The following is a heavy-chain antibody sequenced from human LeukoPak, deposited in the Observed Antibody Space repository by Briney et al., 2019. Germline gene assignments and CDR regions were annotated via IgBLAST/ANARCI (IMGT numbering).Heavy chain of an antibody. J-gene: IGHJ6*02. CDR2: ISVYNGKT. CDR1: GYTFTSYG. D-gene: IGHD6-13*01. V-gene: IGHV1-18*01. CDR3: ARAAAESPYYYYYGMDV. Sequence: ASVKVSCKATGYTFTSYGISWVRQAPGQGPEWMGWISVYNGKTNYAQKFQGRVTRTTDTSTSTAYMELRSLRSDDTAVYYCARAAAESPYYYYYGMDVWGQGTTVTVSS.